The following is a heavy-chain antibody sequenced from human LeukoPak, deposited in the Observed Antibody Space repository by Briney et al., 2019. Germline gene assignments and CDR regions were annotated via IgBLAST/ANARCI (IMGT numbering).Heavy chain of an antibody. J-gene: IGHJ4*02. Sequence: GGSLRLSCAASGFTFSSYAMHWARQAPGKGLEWVAVISYDGSNKYYADSVKGRFTISRDNSKNTLYLQMNSLRAEDTAVYYCARDQGTYSSGWYKLGGFDYWGQGTLVTVSS. CDR3: ARDQGTYSSGWYKLGGFDY. CDR1: GFTFSSYA. CDR2: ISYDGSNK. V-gene: IGHV3-30-3*01. D-gene: IGHD6-19*01.